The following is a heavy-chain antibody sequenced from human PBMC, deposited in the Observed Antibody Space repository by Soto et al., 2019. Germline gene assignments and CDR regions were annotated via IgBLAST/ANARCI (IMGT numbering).Heavy chain of an antibody. CDR2: IIPILGIA. CDR1: GGTFSSYT. D-gene: IGHD6-19*01. CDR3: ASAVAGTGWFDP. J-gene: IGHJ5*02. V-gene: IGHV1-69*02. Sequence: QVQLVQSGAEVEKPGSSVKVSCKASGGTFSSYTISWVRQAPGQGLEWMGRIIPILGIANYAQKFQGRVTITADKSTSTAYMELSSLRSEDTAVYYCASAVAGTGWFDPWGQGTLVTVSS.